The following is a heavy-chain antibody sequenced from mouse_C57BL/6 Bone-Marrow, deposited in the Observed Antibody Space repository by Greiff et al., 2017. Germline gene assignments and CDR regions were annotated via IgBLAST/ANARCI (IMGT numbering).Heavy chain of an antibody. D-gene: IGHD1-1*01. V-gene: IGHV5-12*01. CDR2: ISNGGGST. CDR3: ARQGELLRAWFAY. Sequence: EVKLVESGGGLVQPGGSLKLSCAASGFTFSDYYMYWVRQTPEKRLEWVAYISNGGGSTYYPETVKGRFTISRDNAKNTLYLQMSRLESEDTAMYYCARQGELLRAWFAYWGQGTLVTVSA. CDR1: GFTFSDYY. J-gene: IGHJ3*01.